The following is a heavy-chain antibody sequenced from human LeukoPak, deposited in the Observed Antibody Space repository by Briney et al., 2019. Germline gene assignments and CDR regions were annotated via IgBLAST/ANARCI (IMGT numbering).Heavy chain of an antibody. CDR3: ARETPYSYDNSGYYPYDY. CDR2: IIPMFGTA. Sequence: SVKVSCKTSGVTFSSYAISWVRQAPGQGLEWMGGIIPMFGTANYAQNFQGRVTITADRYTSTVYMELSSLRSEDTAVYYCARETPYSYDNSGYYPYDYWGQGTLVTVSS. V-gene: IGHV1-69*06. CDR1: GVTFSSYA. D-gene: IGHD3-22*01. J-gene: IGHJ4*02.